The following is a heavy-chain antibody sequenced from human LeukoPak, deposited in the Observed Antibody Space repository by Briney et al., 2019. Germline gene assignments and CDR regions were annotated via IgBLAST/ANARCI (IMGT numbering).Heavy chain of an antibody. V-gene: IGHV4-59*01. D-gene: IGHD6-19*01. J-gene: IGHJ4*01. CDR2: IYYSGST. Sequence: PSETLSLTCTVSGVSISPYYWSWIRQPPGKGLEWIGYIYYSGSTTYNPSLKSPVTISVDTSRNQFSLKLSSVTAADMAVYYCARGAGAFDYWGHGTLVTVSS. CDR1: GVSISPYY. CDR3: ARGAGAFDY.